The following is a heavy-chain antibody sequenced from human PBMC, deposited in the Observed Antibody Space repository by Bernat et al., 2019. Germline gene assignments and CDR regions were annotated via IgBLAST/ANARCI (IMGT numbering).Heavy chain of an antibody. V-gene: IGHV3-48*04. Sequence: EVQVVESGGGLAQPGGSLRLSCAASGFTFSSYSMNWVRQAPGKGLEWVSYISSYSTSIYYADSVKGRFTISRDNAKNSLYLQMNSLRAEDTAVYYCARDRDSSDDDAFDIWGQGAMVTVSS. CDR3: ARDRDSSDDDAFDI. D-gene: IGHD3/OR15-3a*01. CDR1: GFTFSSYS. CDR2: ISSYSTSI. J-gene: IGHJ3*02.